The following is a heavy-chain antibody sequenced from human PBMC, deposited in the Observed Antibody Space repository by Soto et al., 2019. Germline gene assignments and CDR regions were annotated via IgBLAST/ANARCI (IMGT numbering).Heavy chain of an antibody. CDR1: GYTFTSYY. J-gene: IGHJ6*02. CDR3: AVVTAASYYYYYGMDV. V-gene: IGHV1-46*01. CDR2: INPSGGST. D-gene: IGHD2-2*01. Sequence: ASVKVSCKASGYTFTSYYMHWVRQAPGQVLEWMGIINPSGGSTSYAQKLQGRVTITRDTSTSTAYMELSSLRSEDTAVYYCAVVTAASYYYYYGMDVWGQGTTVTVSS.